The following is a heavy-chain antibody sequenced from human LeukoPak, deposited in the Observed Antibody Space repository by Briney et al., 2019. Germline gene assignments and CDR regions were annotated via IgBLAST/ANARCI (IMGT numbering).Heavy chain of an antibody. CDR3: ARAVGVTAIHNAFDI. Sequence: GGSLRLSCAASGFTVSSNYMSWVRQAPGKGLEWGSVIYSGGGTDYADSVKGRFTISRDNSKNTLYLQMNSLTAEDTAVYYCARAVGVTAIHNAFDIWGQGTIVTVSS. V-gene: IGHV3-66*02. D-gene: IGHD2-21*02. J-gene: IGHJ3*02. CDR2: IYSGGGT. CDR1: GFTVSSNY.